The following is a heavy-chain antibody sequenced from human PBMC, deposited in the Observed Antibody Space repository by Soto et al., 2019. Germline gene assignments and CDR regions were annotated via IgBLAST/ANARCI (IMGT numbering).Heavy chain of an antibody. D-gene: IGHD3-10*01. Sequence: XXSLRLSCAASGFTFSSYAMWWVLQAPGKGLECVSAISGGGETTYYADSVKGRFTISRDNSKNTLYLQMNSLRAEDTAVYYCAFNSGSGSYYFDYWGQGTLVTVSS. CDR3: AFNSGSGSYYFDY. CDR2: ISGGGETT. J-gene: IGHJ4*02. CDR1: GFTFSSYA. V-gene: IGHV3-23*01.